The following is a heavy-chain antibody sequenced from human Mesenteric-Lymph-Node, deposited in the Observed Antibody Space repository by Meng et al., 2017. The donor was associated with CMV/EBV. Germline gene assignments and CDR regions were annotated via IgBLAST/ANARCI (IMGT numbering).Heavy chain of an antibody. CDR1: GYSISSGYY. Sequence: SETLSLTCTVSGYSISSGYYWGWIRQPPGKGLEWIGSIYHSGSTYYNPSLKSRVTISVDTSKNQFSLKLSSVTAADTAVYYCARMRFLEWSHYFDYWGQGTLVTVSS. V-gene: IGHV4-38-2*02. CDR2: IYHSGST. J-gene: IGHJ4*02. CDR3: ARMRFLEWSHYFDY. D-gene: IGHD3-3*01.